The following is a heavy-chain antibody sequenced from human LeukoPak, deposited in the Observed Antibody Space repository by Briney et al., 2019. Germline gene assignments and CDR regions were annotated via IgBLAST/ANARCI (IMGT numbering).Heavy chain of an antibody. Sequence: GGSLRLSCAASGFIFSSYALSWVRQAPGKGLEWVSATSGNGAKTYYADSVQGRFTISRDNSKSTLCLQMNSLRAEDTAVYYCAKQLGYCSDGSCYFPYWGQGTLVTVSS. V-gene: IGHV3-23*01. J-gene: IGHJ4*02. D-gene: IGHD2-15*01. CDR1: GFIFSSYA. CDR2: TSGNGAKT. CDR3: AKQLGYCSDGSCYFPY.